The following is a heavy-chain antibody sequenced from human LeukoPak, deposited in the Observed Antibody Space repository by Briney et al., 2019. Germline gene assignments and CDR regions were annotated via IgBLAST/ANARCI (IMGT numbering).Heavy chain of an antibody. Sequence: GGSLRLSCAASGFTFDDYGMSWVRQAPGKGLEWVSSISGWSSDIYYADSVKGRFTISRDNSKNSLYLQMKGLRAEDTALYYCARRGYHDYSGFDYWGQGTLVTVSS. CDR1: GFTFDDYG. J-gene: IGHJ4*02. V-gene: IGHV3-21*01. D-gene: IGHD3-16*01. CDR3: ARRGYHDYSGFDY. CDR2: ISGWSSDI.